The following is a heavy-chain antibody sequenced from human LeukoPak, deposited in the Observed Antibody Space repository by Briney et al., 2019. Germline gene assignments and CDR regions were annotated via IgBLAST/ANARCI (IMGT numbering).Heavy chain of an antibody. V-gene: IGHV1-24*01. CDR1: GYTLTELS. D-gene: IGHD6-6*01. CDR2: FDPEDGET. J-gene: IGHJ5*02. CDR3: ATDYSSSSFGLASNWFDP. Sequence: ASVKVPCKVSGYTLTELSMHWVRQAPGKGLEWMGGFDPEDGETIYAQKFQGRVTMTEDTSTDTAYMELSSLRSEDTAVYYCATDYSSSSFGLASNWFDPWGQGTLVTVSS.